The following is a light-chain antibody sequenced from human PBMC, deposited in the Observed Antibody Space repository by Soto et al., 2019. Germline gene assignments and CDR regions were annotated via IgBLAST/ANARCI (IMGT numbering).Light chain of an antibody. CDR1: QSISTY. CDR3: QQSSNTPIT. J-gene: IGKJ5*01. V-gene: IGKV1-39*01. Sequence: DIQMTQCPSSLSASVGDRGTIACRASQSISTYLTWYQQKPGKAPKVVIYAASSLQSGVPSRFSGSGSGTDFTLTISSLKPEDFETYYCQQSSNTPITFGQGTRLEIK. CDR2: AAS.